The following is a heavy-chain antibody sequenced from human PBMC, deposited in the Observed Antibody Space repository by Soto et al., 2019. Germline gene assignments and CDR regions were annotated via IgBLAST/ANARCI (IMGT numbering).Heavy chain of an antibody. CDR2: IYPGDSDT. CDR1: GYSFTSYW. V-gene: IGHV5-51*01. J-gene: IGHJ6*02. Sequence: GESLKISSKGSGYSFTSYWIGWVRQMPGKGLEWMGIIYPGDSDTRYSPSFQGQVTISADKSISTAYLQWSSLKASDTAMYYCARHVPGIGYYYYGMDVWGQGTTVTSP. CDR3: ARHVPGIGYYYYGMDV. D-gene: IGHD2-2*01.